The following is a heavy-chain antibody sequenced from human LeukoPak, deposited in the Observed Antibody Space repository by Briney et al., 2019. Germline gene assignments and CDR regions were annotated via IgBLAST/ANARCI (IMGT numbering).Heavy chain of an antibody. CDR2: INHSGST. J-gene: IGHJ6*02. CDR1: GGSFSGYY. Sequence: IPSETLPLTCAVYGGSFSGYYWSWIRQPPGKGLEWIGEINHSGSTNYNPSLKSRVTISVDTSKNQFSLKLSSVTAADTAVYYCARAGEMATYYYYGMDVWGQGTTVTVSS. CDR3: ARAGEMATYYYYGMDV. V-gene: IGHV4-34*01. D-gene: IGHD5-24*01.